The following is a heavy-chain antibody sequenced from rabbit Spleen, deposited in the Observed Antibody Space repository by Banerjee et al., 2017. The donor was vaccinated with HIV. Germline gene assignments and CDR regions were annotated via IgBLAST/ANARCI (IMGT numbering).Heavy chain of an antibody. J-gene: IGHJ4*01. CDR1: GFDFSSYG. CDR3: ARGFASSSGYYLSL. D-gene: IGHD1-1*01. Sequence: QEQLVESGGGLVQPGGSLKLSCKASGFDFSSYGVSCVRQAPAKGLEWIRYIDPIFGITYFANGLKGGLTISSKNAQNTVFLQLNSLTAADTATYFCARGFASSSGYYLSLWGPGTLVTVS. V-gene: IGHV1S47*01. CDR2: IDPIFGIT.